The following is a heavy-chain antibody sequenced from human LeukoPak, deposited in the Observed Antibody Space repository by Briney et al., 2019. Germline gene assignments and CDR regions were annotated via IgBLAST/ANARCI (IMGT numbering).Heavy chain of an antibody. V-gene: IGHV1-46*01. CDR3: ARDFGEMPNY. Sequence: GASVKVSCKASGYTFTRYYTHWVRQAPGQGLEWMGIIDPSGGSTSYAQKFQGGVTMTRDATTSTVYLELSSLRSEDTAVYYCARDFGEMPNYWGQGTLVTVSS. D-gene: IGHD5-24*01. CDR2: IDPSGGST. CDR1: GYTFTRYY. J-gene: IGHJ4*02.